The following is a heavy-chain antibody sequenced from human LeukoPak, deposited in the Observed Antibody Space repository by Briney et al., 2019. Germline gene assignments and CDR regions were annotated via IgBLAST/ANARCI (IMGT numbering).Heavy chain of an antibody. CDR3: ARYSRYIAAEDY. Sequence: SETLSLTCTVSGGSISSGSYYWSWIRQPAGKGLEWIGRIYTSGSTNYNPSLKSRVTISVDTSKNQFSLKLSSVTAADTAVYYCARYSRYIAAEDYWGQGTLVTVSS. CDR2: IYTSGST. CDR1: GGSISSGSYY. D-gene: IGHD6-13*01. J-gene: IGHJ4*02. V-gene: IGHV4-61*02.